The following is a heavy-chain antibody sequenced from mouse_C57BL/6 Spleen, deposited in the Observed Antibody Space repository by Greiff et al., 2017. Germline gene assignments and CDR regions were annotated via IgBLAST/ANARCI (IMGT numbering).Heavy chain of an antibody. CDR2: IYPGSGST. CDR1: GYTFTSYW. J-gene: IGHJ2*01. V-gene: IGHV1-55*01. Sequence: VKLQQPGAELVKPGASVKMSCKASGYTFTSYWITWVKQRPGQGLEWIGDIYPGSGSTNYNEKFKSKATLTVDTSSSTAYMQLSSLTSEDSAVYYCARQITTVVADYWGQGTTLTVSS. CDR3: ARQITTVVADY. D-gene: IGHD1-1*01.